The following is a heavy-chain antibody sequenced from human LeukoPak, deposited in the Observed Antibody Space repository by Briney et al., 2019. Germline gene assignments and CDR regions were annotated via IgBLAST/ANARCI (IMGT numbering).Heavy chain of an antibody. CDR1: GYTFTSYG. J-gene: IGHJ4*02. V-gene: IGHV1-18*01. CDR3: AHMTTVSRSFDY. D-gene: IGHD4-17*01. CDR2: ISANNGNT. Sequence: ASVKVSCKASGYTFTSYGISWVRQAPGQGLEWMGWISANNGNTNYAQKLQGRVTMTTDTSTSTAYMELRSPRSDDTAVYYCAHMTTVSRSFDYWGQGTLVTVSS.